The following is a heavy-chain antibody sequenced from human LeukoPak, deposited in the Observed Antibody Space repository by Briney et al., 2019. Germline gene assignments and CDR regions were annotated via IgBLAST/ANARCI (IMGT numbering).Heavy chain of an antibody. J-gene: IGHJ3*02. Sequence: PGGSLRLSCAASGFTFSSYWMNWLLQATGKGLEWVANINQDGSEKFYVDSVKGRFTISRDNAKNSLYLQLNSLRAEDTAVYYCARGWASSRRKAFDIWGRGTMVTVSS. D-gene: IGHD3-16*01. V-gene: IGHV3-7*03. CDR3: ARGWASSRRKAFDI. CDR2: INQDGSEK. CDR1: GFTFSSYW.